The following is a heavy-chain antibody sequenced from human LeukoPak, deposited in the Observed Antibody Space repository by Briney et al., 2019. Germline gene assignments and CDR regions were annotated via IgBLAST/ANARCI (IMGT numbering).Heavy chain of an antibody. V-gene: IGHV3-7*03. CDR1: GFTFSSFA. D-gene: IGHD3-22*01. Sequence: PGGSLRLSCAASGFTFSSFAMSWVRQAPGKGLEWVANIKQDGSEKYYVDSVKGRFTISRDNAKNSLYLQMNSLRAEDTAVYYCARDPYYYDSSGYSPWGQGTLVTVSS. CDR3: ARDPYYYDSSGYSP. CDR2: IKQDGSEK. J-gene: IGHJ4*02.